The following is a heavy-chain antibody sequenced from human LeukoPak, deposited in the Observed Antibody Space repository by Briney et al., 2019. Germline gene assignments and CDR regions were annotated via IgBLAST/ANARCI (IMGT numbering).Heavy chain of an antibody. V-gene: IGHV1-2*02. CDR1: GYTFTGYY. CDR2: INPNSGGT. Sequence: GASVKVSCKASGYTFTGYYMHWVRQAPGQGLEWMGWINPNSGGTNYVQKFQGRVTMTRDTSISTAYMELSRLRSDDTAVYYCARESERSYYYDSSGYYIWGQGTLVTVSS. J-gene: IGHJ4*02. D-gene: IGHD3-22*01. CDR3: ARESERSYYYDSSGYYI.